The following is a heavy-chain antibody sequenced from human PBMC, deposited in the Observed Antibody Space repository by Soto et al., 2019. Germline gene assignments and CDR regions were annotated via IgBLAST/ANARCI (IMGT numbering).Heavy chain of an antibody. CDR1: GYTFTSND. CDR3: AGAPPSWGFDF. V-gene: IGHV1-8*01. CDR2: MSPKSGDT. Sequence: QVQLVQSGAEVKKPGASVKVSCKGSGYTFTSNDINWVRQATGQGFEWMGWMSPKSGDTGYSQKFQGRVTMTRDTSRSTAYMALSSLRSEDTAVYYCAGAPPSWGFDFWGQGTLVTVSS. D-gene: IGHD7-27*01. J-gene: IGHJ4*02.